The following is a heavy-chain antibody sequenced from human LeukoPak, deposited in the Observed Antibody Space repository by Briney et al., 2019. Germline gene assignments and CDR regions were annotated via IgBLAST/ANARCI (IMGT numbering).Heavy chain of an antibody. CDR1: GFTFRAFD. CDR3: VRDSNYYAMDV. J-gene: IGHJ6*02. Sequence: GGSLRLSCAAAGFTFRAFDMHWVRQSAGKGLEWVSGIGPDGDIYYPASVKGRFTISRENGENSVHLQMNSLRAGDTAVYYCVRDSNYYAMDVWGQGTTVTVSS. CDR2: IGPDGDI. V-gene: IGHV3-13*01. D-gene: IGHD2-8*01.